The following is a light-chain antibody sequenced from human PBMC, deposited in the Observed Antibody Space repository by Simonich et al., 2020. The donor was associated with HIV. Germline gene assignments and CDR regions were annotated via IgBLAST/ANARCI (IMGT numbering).Light chain of an antibody. J-gene: IGKJ2*01. CDR1: KDINKW. Sequence: DIQMTQSPYSVSASVGDRVTITCRASKDINKWVAWYQQTPGKAPKLLIYAASSLQSGVPSRFSGGGFGTDFTLTISSLQPEDFASYYCQQANSFPYTFGQGTELEI. CDR2: AAS. CDR3: QQANSFPYT. V-gene: IGKV1-12*01.